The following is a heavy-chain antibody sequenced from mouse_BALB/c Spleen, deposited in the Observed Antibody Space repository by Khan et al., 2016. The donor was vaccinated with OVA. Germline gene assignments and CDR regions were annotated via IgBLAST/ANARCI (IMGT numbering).Heavy chain of an antibody. Sequence: QVQLKESGLGLVAPSQSLSITCTVSGFSLTYYGVNWVRQPPGKGLEWLGGIWGDGSTTYHSGFKSRLSISKDNSKSQVFLKLNSLQTAETATYYCVISTTATGNYDVMNYWGQGTSVTVSS. D-gene: IGHD1-2*01. J-gene: IGHJ4*01. V-gene: IGHV2-3*01. CDR3: VISTTATGNYDVMNY. CDR2: IWGDGST. CDR1: GFSLTYYG.